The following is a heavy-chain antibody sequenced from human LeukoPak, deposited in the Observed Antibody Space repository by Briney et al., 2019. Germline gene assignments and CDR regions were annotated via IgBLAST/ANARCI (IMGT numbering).Heavy chain of an antibody. D-gene: IGHD2-15*01. Sequence: ASVKVSCKASGYTFTSYDINWVRQAPGQGLEWMGWMNPNSGNTGYAQKFQGRVTITRNTSISTAYMELSSLRSEDTAVYYCAREHPYCSGGSCYPLGWFDPWGQGTLVTVSS. J-gene: IGHJ5*02. CDR2: MNPNSGNT. V-gene: IGHV1-8*03. CDR1: GYTFTSYD. CDR3: AREHPYCSGGSCYPLGWFDP.